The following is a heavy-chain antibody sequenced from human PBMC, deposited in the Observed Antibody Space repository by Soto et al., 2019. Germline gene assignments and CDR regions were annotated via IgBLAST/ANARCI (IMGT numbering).Heavy chain of an antibody. CDR2: ISAYNGKT. Sequence: QVQLVQSGAEVKKPGASVKVSCKASGYTFTSYGISWVRKAPGQGLEWMGWISAYNGKTNYAQKLQGRVTMTTDTSTSTAYMELRSLRSDDTAVYYCARDSRWRDIVVVPAAIGFDYWGQGTLVTVSS. J-gene: IGHJ4*02. D-gene: IGHD2-2*01. V-gene: IGHV1-18*01. CDR3: ARDSRWRDIVVVPAAIGFDY. CDR1: GYTFTSYG.